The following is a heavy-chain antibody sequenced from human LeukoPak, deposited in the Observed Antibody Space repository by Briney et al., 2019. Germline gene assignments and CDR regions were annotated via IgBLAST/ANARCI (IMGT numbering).Heavy chain of an antibody. J-gene: IGHJ4*02. CDR3: ARLNILGATTAYYFDC. Sequence: GGSLRLSCAASGFTFDDYGMSWVRQVPGKGLEWVSGISWNGGSTDYADSVKDRFTVSRDNAKSSLYLQMNSLSAEDTAVYYCARLNILGATTAYYFDCWGQGTLVTVSS. V-gene: IGHV3-20*04. D-gene: IGHD1-26*01. CDR1: GFTFDDYG. CDR2: ISWNGGST.